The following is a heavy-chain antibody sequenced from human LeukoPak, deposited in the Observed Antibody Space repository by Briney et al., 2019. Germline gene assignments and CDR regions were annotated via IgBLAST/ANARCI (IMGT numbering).Heavy chain of an antibody. CDR2: IYPGDSDT. CDR1: GYSFTSYW. J-gene: IGHJ4*02. V-gene: IGHV5-51*01. CDR3: ARSDEYCSSTSCYAEYHY. D-gene: IGHD2-2*01. Sequence: RGESLKISCKGSGYSFTSYWIGWVRQMPGKGLEWMGIIYPGDSDTRYSPSFQGQVTISADKSISTAHLQWSSLKASDTAMYYCARSDEYCSSTSCYAEYHYWGQGTLVTVSS.